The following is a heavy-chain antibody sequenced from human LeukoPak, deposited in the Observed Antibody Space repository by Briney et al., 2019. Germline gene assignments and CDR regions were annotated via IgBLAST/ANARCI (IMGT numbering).Heavy chain of an antibody. CDR1: GFTFSSYE. Sequence: RGGVLRLSCAASGFTFSSYEMNWVRQAPGKGREWVSYISSSGSTIYYADSVKGRFTISRDDAKNSLYLQMNSLRAEDTAVYYCAELGITMIGGVWGKGTTVTISS. V-gene: IGHV3-48*03. J-gene: IGHJ6*04. CDR2: ISSSGSTI. CDR3: AELGITMIGGV. D-gene: IGHD3-10*02.